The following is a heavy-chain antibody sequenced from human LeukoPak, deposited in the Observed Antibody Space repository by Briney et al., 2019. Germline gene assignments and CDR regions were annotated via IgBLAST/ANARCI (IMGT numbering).Heavy chain of an antibody. CDR2: INHSGST. D-gene: IGHD1-26*01. J-gene: IGHJ5*02. V-gene: IGHV4-34*01. Sequence: SETLSLTCAVYGGSFSGYYWSWIRQPPGKGLEWIGEINHSGSTNYNPPLKSRVTISVDTSKNQFSLKLSSVTAADPAVYYCARHGYSGSYFWFDPWGQGTLVTVSS. CDR3: ARHGYSGSYFWFDP. CDR1: GGSFSGYY.